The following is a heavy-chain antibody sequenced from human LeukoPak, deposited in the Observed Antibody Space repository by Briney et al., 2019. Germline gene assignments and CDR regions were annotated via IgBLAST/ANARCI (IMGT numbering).Heavy chain of an antibody. CDR2: IKQDGSEK. D-gene: IGHD3-10*01. CDR3: ARDQYYYGSGSYNWFDP. CDR1: GFTFSSYW. V-gene: IGHV3-7*01. J-gene: IGHJ5*02. Sequence: GGSLRLSCAASGFTFSSYWMSWVRQAPGKGLEWVVNIKQDGSEKYYVDSVKGRFTISRDNAKNSLYLQMNSLRAEDTAVYYCARDQYYYGSGSYNWFDPWGQGTLVTVSS.